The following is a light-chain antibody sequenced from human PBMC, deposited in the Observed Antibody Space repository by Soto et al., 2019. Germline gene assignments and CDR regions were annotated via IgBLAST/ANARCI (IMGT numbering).Light chain of an antibody. Sequence: ETVLTQSPATLSLSPGERATLSCRASQSVSSHLAWYQQKPGQAPRLLIYDASNRATGIPARFSGSGSGTDFTLTISSLEPEDFAVYYCQQYGSSPPYTFGQGTKLEIK. J-gene: IGKJ2*01. CDR3: QQYGSSPPYT. V-gene: IGKV3-11*01. CDR1: QSVSSH. CDR2: DAS.